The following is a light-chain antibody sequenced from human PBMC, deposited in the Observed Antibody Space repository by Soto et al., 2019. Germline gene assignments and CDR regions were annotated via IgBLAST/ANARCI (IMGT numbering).Light chain of an antibody. CDR3: QQYDNLPTWT. CDR1: QDISNY. CDR2: DAS. V-gene: IGKV1-33*01. Sequence: DIQMTQSPSYVSASVGDRVTITCHASQDISNYLNWYQQKPGKAPKLLIYDASNLETGVPSRFSGSGSGTDFTFTISSLQPEDSATYYCQQYDNLPTWTFGQGNKV. J-gene: IGKJ1*01.